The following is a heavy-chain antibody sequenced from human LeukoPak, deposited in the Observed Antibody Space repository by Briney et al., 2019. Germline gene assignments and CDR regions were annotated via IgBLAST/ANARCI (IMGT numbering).Heavy chain of an antibody. CDR1: GYTFTSYY. D-gene: IGHD2-2*01. CDR2: INPSGGST. V-gene: IGHV1-46*01. J-gene: IGHJ3*02. Sequence: ASVNVSCKASGYTFTSYYMHWVRQAPGQGREGMGIINPSGGSTSYAQKFQGRVTMTRDMSTSTVYMELSSLRSEDTAVYYCARDQLSNDAFDIWGQGTMVTVSS. CDR3: ARDQLSNDAFDI.